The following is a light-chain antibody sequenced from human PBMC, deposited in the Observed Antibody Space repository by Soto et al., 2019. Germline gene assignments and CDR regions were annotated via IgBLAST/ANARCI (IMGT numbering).Light chain of an antibody. V-gene: IGKV3-15*01. Sequence: EIVMTQSPATLSVSPGERATLSCRASQSVSSNLAWYQQKPGQAPRLLIYGASTRATGIPARFSGSGSGTEFTLTNSSLQSEDFAVYYCQQYNNWPDTFGQGTKLEIK. CDR1: QSVSSN. CDR2: GAS. J-gene: IGKJ2*01. CDR3: QQYNNWPDT.